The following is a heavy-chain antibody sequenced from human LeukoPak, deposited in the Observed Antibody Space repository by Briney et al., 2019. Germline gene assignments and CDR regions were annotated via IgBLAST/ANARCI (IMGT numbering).Heavy chain of an antibody. J-gene: IGHJ4*02. V-gene: IGHV3-11*04. CDR3: AREVVVVGVDY. D-gene: IGHD2-15*01. CDR1: GFTSSDYY. Sequence: GGSLRLSCAASGFTSSDYYMSWIRQAPGKGLEWVSYISSSGSTIYYADSVKGRFTISRDNAKNSLYLQMNSLRAEDAAVYYCAREVVVVGVDYWGQGTLVTVSS. CDR2: ISSSGSTI.